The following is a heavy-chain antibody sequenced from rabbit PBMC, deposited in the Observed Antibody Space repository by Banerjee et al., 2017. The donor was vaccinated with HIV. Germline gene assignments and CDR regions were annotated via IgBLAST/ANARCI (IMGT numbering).Heavy chain of an antibody. J-gene: IGHJ4*01. CDR1: GFTISSSYW. D-gene: IGHD4-2*01. V-gene: IGHV1S45*01. CDR3: ARGVVDAGYGWFDL. Sequence: QEQLVESGGGLVQPEGSLTLTCTTSGFTISSSYWICWVRQAPGKGLEWIASINVDSTGITYYASWAKGRFTISKTSSTTVTLQMTSLTAADTATYFCARGVVDAGYGWFDLWGPGTLVTVS. CDR2: INVDSTGIT.